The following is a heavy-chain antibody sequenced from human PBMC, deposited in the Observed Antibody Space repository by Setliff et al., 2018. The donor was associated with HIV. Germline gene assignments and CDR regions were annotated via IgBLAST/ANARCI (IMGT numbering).Heavy chain of an antibody. D-gene: IGHD1-26*01. CDR3: ARERVAAITPYFDY. CDR2: IKTAASVT. V-gene: IGHV3-74*01. Sequence: GGSLRLSCAASGFTFSSYRMHWVRQTPGKGLVWVSRIKTAASVTSYADSVKGRFTISRDNAKNTLYLQMNSLRAEDTAVYYCARERVAAITPYFDYWGQGTLVTVSS. CDR1: GFTFSSYR. J-gene: IGHJ4*02.